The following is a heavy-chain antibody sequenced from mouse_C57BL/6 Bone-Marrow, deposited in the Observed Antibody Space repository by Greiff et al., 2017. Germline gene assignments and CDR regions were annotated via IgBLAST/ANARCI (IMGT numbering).Heavy chain of an antibody. CDR3: ATEYYGSSPYYFDY. J-gene: IGHJ2*01. CDR1: GYAFSSYW. Sequence: QVQLQQSGAELVKPGASVKISCKASGYAFSSYWMNWVKQRPGKGLEWIGQIYPGDGDPNYNGKFKGKATLTADKSSSTAYMQLSILTSEDSAVYFCATEYYGSSPYYFDYWGQGTTLTVSS. CDR2: IYPGDGDP. D-gene: IGHD1-1*01. V-gene: IGHV1-80*01.